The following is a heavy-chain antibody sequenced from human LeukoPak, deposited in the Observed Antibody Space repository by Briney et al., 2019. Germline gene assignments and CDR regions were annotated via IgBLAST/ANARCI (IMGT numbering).Heavy chain of an antibody. CDR3: ARGLQTGTDY. D-gene: IGHD1-1*01. CDR2: ISWNSGSI. J-gene: IGHJ4*02. Sequence: GRSLRLSCAASGFTFDDYAMHWVRQAPGKGLEWVSGISWNSGSIGYADSVKGRFTVSRDNAKNSLYLQMNSLRAEDTAFYYCARGLQTGTDYWGRGTLVTVSS. CDR1: GFTFDDYA. V-gene: IGHV3-9*01.